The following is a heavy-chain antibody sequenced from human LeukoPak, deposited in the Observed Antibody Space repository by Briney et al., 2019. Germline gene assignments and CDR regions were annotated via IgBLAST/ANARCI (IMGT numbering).Heavy chain of an antibody. CDR1: GYTFTGYY. V-gene: IGHV1-2*02. J-gene: IGHJ4*02. D-gene: IGHD6-6*01. CDR2: INPNSGGT. CDR3: ARGIFRQLVLGCDY. Sequence: GASVKVSCKASGYTFTGYYMHWVRQAPGQGLEWMGWINPNSGGTNYAQKFQGRVTMTRDTSISTAYMELSRLRSNDTAVYYCARGIFRQLVLGCDYWGQGTLVTVSS.